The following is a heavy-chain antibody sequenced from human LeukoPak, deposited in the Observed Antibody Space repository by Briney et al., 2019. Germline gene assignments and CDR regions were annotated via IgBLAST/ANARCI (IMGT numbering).Heavy chain of an antibody. Sequence: GGSLRLSCAASRFTFSSYEMNWVRQAPGKGLEWVSYISSSGSTRYYADSVKGRFTISRDNAKNSLYLQMSSLRAEDTAVYYCARDHGGVLIRGVIDYWGQGTLVTVSS. D-gene: IGHD3-10*01. CDR1: RFTFSSYE. CDR3: ARDHGGVLIRGVIDY. V-gene: IGHV3-48*03. J-gene: IGHJ4*02. CDR2: ISSSGSTR.